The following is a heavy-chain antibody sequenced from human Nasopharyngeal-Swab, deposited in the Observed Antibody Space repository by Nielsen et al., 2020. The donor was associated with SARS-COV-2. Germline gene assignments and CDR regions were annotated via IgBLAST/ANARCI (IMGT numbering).Heavy chain of an antibody. D-gene: IGHD5-12*01. CDR2: IYSGGST. V-gene: IGHV3-53*01. CDR3: ARGLRGYSGYSDY. Sequence: VRQAPGKGLEWVSVIYSGGSTYYAASMKGRFTIFRDNTKNTLYLQMNSLRAEDTSVYYCARGLRGYSGYSDYWGQGTLVTVSS. J-gene: IGHJ4*02.